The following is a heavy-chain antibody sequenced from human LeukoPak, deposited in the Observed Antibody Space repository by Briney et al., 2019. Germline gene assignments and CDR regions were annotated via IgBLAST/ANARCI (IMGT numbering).Heavy chain of an antibody. Sequence: GGSLRLSCAASGFIFSNAWMSWVRQTPGKGLEWVGRLKSKIDGGTIDYAAPVKGRFTISRDASKNTLYLQINSLETEDTGVYYCTTGGWYGGDFWGQGTLVTVSS. D-gene: IGHD6-19*01. CDR1: GFIFSNAW. CDR3: TTGGWYGGDF. CDR2: LKSKIDGGTI. V-gene: IGHV3-15*01. J-gene: IGHJ4*02.